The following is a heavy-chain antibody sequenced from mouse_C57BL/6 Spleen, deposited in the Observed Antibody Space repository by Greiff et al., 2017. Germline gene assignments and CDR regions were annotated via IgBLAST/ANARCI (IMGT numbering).Heavy chain of an antibody. J-gene: IGHJ1*03. D-gene: IGHD1-1*02. CDR1: GFTFTDSY. Sequence: EVQVVESGGGLVQPGGSLSLSCAASGFTFTDSYMSWVRQPPGKALAWLGFIRNKANGYTTEYSASVKGRFTISRATSQRILYLPMNALSAEDSATYYCARLDDYYDWYFDVWGTGTTVTVSS. CDR2: IRNKANGYTT. V-gene: IGHV7-3*01. CDR3: ARLDDYYDWYFDV.